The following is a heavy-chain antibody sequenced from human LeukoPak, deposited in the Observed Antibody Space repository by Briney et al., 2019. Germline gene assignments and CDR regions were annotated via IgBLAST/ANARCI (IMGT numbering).Heavy chain of an antibody. CDR2: IYYSGST. Sequence: PSETLSLTCIVSGGSISSSSYKWGWIRQPPGKGLEWIGSIYYSGSTYYNPSLKSRLTISVDTSKNQFSLKLTSVTAADRAVYYCARGSIGVVSTVETDAASSETHHGMDVWGQGTTVTVSS. V-gene: IGHV4-39*01. J-gene: IGHJ6*02. CDR3: ARGSIGVVSTVETDAASSETHHGMDV. D-gene: IGHD2-2*01. CDR1: GGSISSSSYK.